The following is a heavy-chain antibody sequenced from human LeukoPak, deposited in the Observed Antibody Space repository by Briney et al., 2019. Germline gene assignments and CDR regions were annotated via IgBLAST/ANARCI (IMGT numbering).Heavy chain of an antibody. V-gene: IGHV1-24*01. CDR2: FDPEDGET. CDR1: GYTLTELS. J-gene: IGHJ2*01. D-gene: IGHD2-15*01. CDR3: ATQKTPRRSLNWYFGL. Sequence: ASVKVSCKVSGYTLTELSMHWVRQAPGKGLEWMGGFDPEDGETIYAQKFQGRVTMTEDTSTDTAYMELSSLRSEDTAVYYCATQKTPRRSLNWYFGLWGRGTLVTVSS.